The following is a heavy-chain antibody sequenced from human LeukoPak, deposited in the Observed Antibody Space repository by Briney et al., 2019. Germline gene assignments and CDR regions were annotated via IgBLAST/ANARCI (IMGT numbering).Heavy chain of an antibody. Sequence: GGSLRLSCAASGFTFSSYGMHWVRQAPGKGLEWVAFIRYDGSNKYYADSVKGRFTISRDNSKNTLYLQMNSLRAEDTALYYCAKSMGQWLEYYFDYWGQGTLVTVSS. CDR3: AKSMGQWLEYYFDY. V-gene: IGHV3-30*02. J-gene: IGHJ4*02. CDR1: GFTFSSYG. D-gene: IGHD6-19*01. CDR2: IRYDGSNK.